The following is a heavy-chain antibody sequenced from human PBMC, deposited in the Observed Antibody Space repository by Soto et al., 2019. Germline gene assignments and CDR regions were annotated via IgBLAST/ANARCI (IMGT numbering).Heavy chain of an antibody. J-gene: IGHJ3*02. CDR1: GGSISSGGYY. CDR2: IYYSGST. Sequence: SETLSLTSTVSGGSISSGGYYWSWIRQHPAKGLEWIGYIYYSGSTYYNPSLKSRVTISVDTSKNQFSLKLSSVTAADTAVYYCARDVSDYSSSWYYTWLASDSLFPGTSVT. CDR3: ARDVSDYSSSWYYTWLASDS. D-gene: IGHD6-13*01. V-gene: IGHV4-31*03.